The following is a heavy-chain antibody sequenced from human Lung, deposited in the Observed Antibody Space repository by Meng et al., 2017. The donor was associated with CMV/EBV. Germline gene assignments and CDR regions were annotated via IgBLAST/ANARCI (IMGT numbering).Heavy chain of an antibody. CDR3: ARESRYDFWSGSPPYYFGMDV. D-gene: IGHD3-3*01. CDR1: GYTFNNYG. Sequence: ASXXVSXKASGYTFNNYGVTWVRQAPGQGLEWMGWISGNNGNTNYAQNLKDRVTMTTDTSMSTDYMELRRLRSDDAAVYYCARESRYDFWSGSPPYYFGMDVWXQGTTVTVSS. J-gene: IGHJ6*02. CDR2: ISGNNGNT. V-gene: IGHV1-18*01.